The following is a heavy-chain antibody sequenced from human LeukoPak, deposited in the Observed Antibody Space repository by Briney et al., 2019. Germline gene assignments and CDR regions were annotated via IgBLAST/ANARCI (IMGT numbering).Heavy chain of an antibody. CDR1: GYSFTSYW. Sequence: GESLKISCKGSGYSFTSYWIGWVRQMPGKGLEWMGIIYPGDSDTRYSPSFQGQVTISADKSISTAYLQWSSLKASDTAMYYCARPVADYVWGSYRPTHFHYWGQGTLVTVSS. CDR3: ARPVADYVWGSYRPTHFHY. J-gene: IGHJ4*02. D-gene: IGHD3-16*02. V-gene: IGHV5-51*01. CDR2: IYPGDSDT.